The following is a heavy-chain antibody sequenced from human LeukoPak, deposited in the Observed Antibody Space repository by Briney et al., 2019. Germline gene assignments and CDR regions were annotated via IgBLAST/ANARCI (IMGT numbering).Heavy chain of an antibody. D-gene: IGHD6-19*01. V-gene: IGHV4-34*01. Sequence: SETLSLTCTVSGGSISSYYWSWIRQPPGKGLEWIGEINHSGSTNYNPSLKSRVTISVDTSKNQFSLKLSSVTAADTAVYYCARGGSGWSNWFDPWGQGTLVTVSS. CDR3: ARGGSGWSNWFDP. CDR2: INHSGST. CDR1: GGSISSYY. J-gene: IGHJ5*02.